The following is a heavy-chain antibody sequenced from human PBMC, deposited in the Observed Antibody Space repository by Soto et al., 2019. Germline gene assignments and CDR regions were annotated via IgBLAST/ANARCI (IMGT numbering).Heavy chain of an antibody. CDR1: GFTFNSAW. J-gene: IGHJ6*02. CDR3: TTGVTSRGMDV. V-gene: IGHV3-15*07. D-gene: IGHD2-21*02. Sequence: PGGSLRLSCAASGFTFNSAWMNWVRQAPGKGLEWVGRIKSKTDGGTTDYAAPVKGRFTISRDDSKNTLYLQMNSLKTEDTAVYYCTTGVTSRGMDVWGQGTTVTVSS. CDR2: IKSKTDGGTT.